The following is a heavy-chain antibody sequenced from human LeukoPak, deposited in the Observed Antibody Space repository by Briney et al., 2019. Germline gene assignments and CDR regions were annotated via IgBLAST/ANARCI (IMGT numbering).Heavy chain of an antibody. D-gene: IGHD1-1*01. CDR1: GGSISSSPYY. J-gene: IGHJ4*02. CDR2: IYYRGNT. V-gene: IGHV4-39*01. Sequence: SETLSLTCTVSGGSISSSPYYWAWIRQPPGRGLEWIGSIYYRGNTYHNPSLKSRVTISVDPSKNQFSLSVISVTAADTAEYFCARPTTGPATQGYDSWGQGILVTVAS. CDR3: ARPTTGPATQGYDS.